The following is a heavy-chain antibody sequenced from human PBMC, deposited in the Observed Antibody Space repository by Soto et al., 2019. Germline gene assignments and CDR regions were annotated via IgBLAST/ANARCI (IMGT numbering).Heavy chain of an antibody. D-gene: IGHD4-17*01. Sequence: GASVKVSCKASGYTFTSYDINWVRQATGQGLEWMGWMNPNSGNTGYAQKFQGRVTMTRNTSISTAYMELSSLRSEDTAVYYCARLPGLRPHDAFDIWGQGTMVTVSS. CDR1: GYTFTSYD. V-gene: IGHV1-8*01. CDR3: ARLPGLRPHDAFDI. J-gene: IGHJ3*02. CDR2: MNPNSGNT.